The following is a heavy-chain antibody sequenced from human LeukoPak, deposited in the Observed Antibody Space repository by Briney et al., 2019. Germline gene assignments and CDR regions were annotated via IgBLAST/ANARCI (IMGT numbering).Heavy chain of an antibody. CDR2: IKEDGSDK. V-gene: IGHV3-7*01. CDR3: ARDNTVANDY. CDR1: GFTFSIYS. D-gene: IGHD4-17*01. J-gene: IGHJ4*02. Sequence: GGSLRLSCAASGFTFSIYSMSWVRQAPGKGLEWVANIKEDGSDKYYVDSVRGRFTISRDNAKNSLYLQMNSLRDEDTAVYYCARDNTVANDYWGQGTLVTVSS.